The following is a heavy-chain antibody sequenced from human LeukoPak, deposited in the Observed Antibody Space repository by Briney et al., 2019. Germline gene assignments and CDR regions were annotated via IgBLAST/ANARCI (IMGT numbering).Heavy chain of an antibody. Sequence: ASVKVSCKASGYTFTSYDINWVRQATGQGLEWMGWMNPNSGNTGYAQKFQGRVTMTRNTSISTAYMELSSLRSEDAAVYYCARARSVAGTSHWFDPWGQGTLVTVSS. CDR2: MNPNSGNT. J-gene: IGHJ5*02. V-gene: IGHV1-8*01. D-gene: IGHD6-19*01. CDR3: ARARSVAGTSHWFDP. CDR1: GYTFTSYD.